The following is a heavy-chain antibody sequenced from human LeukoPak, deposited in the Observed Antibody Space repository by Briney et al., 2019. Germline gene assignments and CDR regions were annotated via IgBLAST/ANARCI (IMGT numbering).Heavy chain of an antibody. D-gene: IGHD1-26*01. CDR2: IYSGGST. V-gene: IGHV3-66*01. J-gene: IGHJ6*02. Sequence: GGSLRLSCAASGFTVSSNYMSWVRQAPGKGLEWVSVIYSGGSTYYADSVKGRFTISRDNSKNTLYLQMNSLRAEDTAVYYCARGRVGAVPGRYYYGMDVWGQGTTVTVSS. CDR3: ARGRVGAVPGRYYYGMDV. CDR1: GFTVSSNY.